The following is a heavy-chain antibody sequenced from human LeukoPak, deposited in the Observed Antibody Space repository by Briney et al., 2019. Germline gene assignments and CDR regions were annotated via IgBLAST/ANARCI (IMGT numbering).Heavy chain of an antibody. CDR2: DGTNI. CDR1: GFXFRTCG. CDR3: VRDKDWYFDY. Sequence: GRSLRLSCAASGFXFRTCGIHWVRQAPGKGLEWVAIDGTNIYYADSVKGRSTISRDNSKNTLYLQMNNLSGEDTAVYYCVRDKDWYFDYWGQGTLVTVSS. J-gene: IGHJ4*02. D-gene: IGHD3/OR15-3a*01. V-gene: IGHV3-33*01.